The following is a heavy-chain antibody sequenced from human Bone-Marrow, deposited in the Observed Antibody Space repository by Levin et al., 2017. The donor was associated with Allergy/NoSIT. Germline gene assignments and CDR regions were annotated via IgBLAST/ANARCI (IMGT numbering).Heavy chain of an antibody. V-gene: IGHV3-33*01. D-gene: IGHD6-19*01. CDR3: ARDPPDSGWAFDH. Sequence: GGSLRLSCAASQFTFSSHAMHWVRPAPGKGLEWVAMIWFDGSNKYYGDSVKGRFTISRDNSKQTLYLEMNSLRVDDTAVYYCARDPPDSGWAFDHWGQGTLVTVSS. CDR2: IWFDGSNK. CDR1: QFTFSSHA. J-gene: IGHJ4*02.